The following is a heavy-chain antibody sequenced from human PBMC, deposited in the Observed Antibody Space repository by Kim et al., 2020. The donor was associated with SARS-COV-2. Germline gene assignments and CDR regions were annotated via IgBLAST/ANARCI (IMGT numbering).Heavy chain of an antibody. Sequence: ASVKVSCKASGYTFTSYAMHWVRQAPGQRLEWMGWINAGIGNTKYSQKFQGRVTITRDTSASTAYMELSSLRSEDTAVYYCARGIAAAGTVDYWGQGTLVTVSS. J-gene: IGHJ4*02. CDR3: ARGIAAAGTVDY. CDR2: INAGIGNT. CDR1: GYTFTSYA. D-gene: IGHD6-13*01. V-gene: IGHV1-3*01.